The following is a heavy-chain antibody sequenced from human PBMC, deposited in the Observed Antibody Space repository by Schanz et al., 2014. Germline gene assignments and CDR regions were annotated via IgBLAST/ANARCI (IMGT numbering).Heavy chain of an antibody. CDR3: ARDAADFYDILTEEDY. Sequence: QDQLLQSGAAVKKPGSSVRVSCKASGGTLDTYKIAWVRQAPGQRLEWMGWINTGSGDTKYSQNFQGRVTITRDTSASTAYMELSSLRSDDTAVYYCARDAADFYDILTEEDYWGQGTLVTVSS. CDR1: GGTLDTYK. CDR2: INTGSGDT. J-gene: IGHJ4*02. V-gene: IGHV1-3*04. D-gene: IGHD3-9*01.